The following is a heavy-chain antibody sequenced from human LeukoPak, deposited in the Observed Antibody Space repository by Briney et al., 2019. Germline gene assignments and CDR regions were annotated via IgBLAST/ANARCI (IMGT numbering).Heavy chain of an antibody. D-gene: IGHD3-10*01. J-gene: IGHJ6*03. Sequence: SETLSLTCTVSGGSISSYYWSWIRQPPGKGLEWIGYIYHSGSTNYNPSLKSRVTISVDTSKNQFSLKLSSVTAADTAVYYCARVEEGYGSGRRENYYYYYMDVWGKGTTVTISS. CDR1: GGSISSYY. V-gene: IGHV4-59*01. CDR2: IYHSGST. CDR3: ARVEEGYGSGRRENYYYYYMDV.